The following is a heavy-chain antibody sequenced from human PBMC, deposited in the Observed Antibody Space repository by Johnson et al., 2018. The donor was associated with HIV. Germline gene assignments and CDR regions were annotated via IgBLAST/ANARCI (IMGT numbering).Heavy chain of an antibody. CDR1: GFTFSNAW. CDR2: IKSKTDGGTT. CDR3: TTVLGVGATINEVAFDI. V-gene: IGHV3-15*01. D-gene: IGHD1-26*01. J-gene: IGHJ3*02. Sequence: VQLVESGGGLVKPGGSLRLSCAASGFTFSNAWMSWVRQAPGKGLEWVGRIKSKTDGGTTDYAAPVKGRFTISRDDSKNTLYLQMNSLKTEDTAGYYRTTVLGVGATINEVAFDIWGQGTMVTVSS.